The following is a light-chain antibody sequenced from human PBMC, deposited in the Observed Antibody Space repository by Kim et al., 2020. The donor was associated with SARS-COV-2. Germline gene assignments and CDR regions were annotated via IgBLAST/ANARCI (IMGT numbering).Light chain of an antibody. J-gene: IGKJ5*01. V-gene: IGKV1D-13*01. CDR3: QQLTDYPIS. Sequence: ASVGDRVTVTCRASQGIGTTLAWYQQKAGKAPNLLIYAASALQSGVPLRFSGSGSGTDFTLTISGLQPEDFATYYCQQLTDYPISFGQGTRLEIK. CDR1: QGIGTT. CDR2: AAS.